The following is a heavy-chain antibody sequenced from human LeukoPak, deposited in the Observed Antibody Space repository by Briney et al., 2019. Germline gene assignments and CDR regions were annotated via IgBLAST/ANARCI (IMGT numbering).Heavy chain of an antibody. CDR3: ARQRGYNYADFDL. Sequence: SETLSLTCPVSGYSISSGYYWGWIRQPPGTGLEWIGSIYHSGSTYYNPSLKSRVTISVDTSKNQFSLKLSSVTAADTAVYYCARQRGYNYADFDLWGRGTLVTVSS. CDR1: GYSISSGYY. V-gene: IGHV4-38-2*01. CDR2: IYHSGST. D-gene: IGHD5-18*01. J-gene: IGHJ2*01.